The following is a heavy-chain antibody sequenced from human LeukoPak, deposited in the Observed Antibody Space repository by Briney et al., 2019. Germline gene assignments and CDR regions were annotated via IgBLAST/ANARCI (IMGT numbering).Heavy chain of an antibody. CDR1: GFTFSNYA. J-gene: IGHJ4*02. CDR3: AKGLESSIWYTLIDY. CDR2: LSNTGSRA. Sequence: PGGSLRLSCAASGFTFSNYAMNWVRQAQGKGLEWVSGLSNTGSRASYADSVKGRFTISGDNSKNTLYLQLNNLRAGDTAFYYCAKGLESSIWYTLIDYWGQGTLVTVSS. V-gene: IGHV3-23*01. D-gene: IGHD6-13*01.